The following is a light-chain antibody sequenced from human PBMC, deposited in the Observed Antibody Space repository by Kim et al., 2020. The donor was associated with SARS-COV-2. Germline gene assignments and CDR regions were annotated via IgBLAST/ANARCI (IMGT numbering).Light chain of an antibody. Sequence: SYELTQPPSVSVSPGKTASITCSGDKLGDKYACWYQQKPGQSPVLVIYQDIKRPSGIPERFSGSNSGNTATLTISGTQAMDEADYYCQAWDSSTAWVFGGGTQLTVL. V-gene: IGLV3-1*01. CDR3: QAWDSSTAWV. CDR2: QDI. J-gene: IGLJ3*02. CDR1: KLGDKY.